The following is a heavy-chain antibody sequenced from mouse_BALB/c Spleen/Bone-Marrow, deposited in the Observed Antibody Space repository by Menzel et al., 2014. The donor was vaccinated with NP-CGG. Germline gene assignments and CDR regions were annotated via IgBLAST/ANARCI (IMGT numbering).Heavy chain of an antibody. CDR3: ARYYYGSSLFDY. CDR2: IDPANGNT. J-gene: IGHJ2*01. D-gene: IGHD1-1*01. V-gene: IGHV14-3*02. Sequence: PEQGLEWIGRIDPANGNTKYDPKFQGKATITADTSSNTAYLQLSSLTSEDTAVYYCARYYYGSSLFDYWGQGTTLTVSS.